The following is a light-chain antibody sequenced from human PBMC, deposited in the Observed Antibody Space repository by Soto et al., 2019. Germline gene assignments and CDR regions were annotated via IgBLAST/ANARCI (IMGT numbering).Light chain of an antibody. CDR1: SSDVGGYNY. V-gene: IGLV2-14*01. J-gene: IGLJ3*02. CDR3: SSYTSSSPWV. Sequence: QSALTQPASVSGSPGQSITISCTGTSSDVGGYNYVSWYQQHPGKAPKLMIYDVSNRPSGVSNRFPGSKSGNTASLTISGLQAEDEADYYCSSYTSSSPWVFGGGTKVTVL. CDR2: DVS.